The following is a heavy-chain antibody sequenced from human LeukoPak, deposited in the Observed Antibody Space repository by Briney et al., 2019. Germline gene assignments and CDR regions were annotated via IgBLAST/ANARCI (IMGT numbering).Heavy chain of an antibody. Sequence: GGSLRLSCAASGFTFDIYWMTWVRQAPGKGLEWVANIKHDGSEKHFVDSVKGRFTVSRDNARNSLFLQMNSLRAEDTAVYFCARLMLGYCGGGSCYDPFDNWGQGTLVTVSS. V-gene: IGHV3-7*01. CDR1: GFTFDIYW. J-gene: IGHJ4*02. CDR2: IKHDGSEK. D-gene: IGHD2-15*01. CDR3: ARLMLGYCGGGSCYDPFDN.